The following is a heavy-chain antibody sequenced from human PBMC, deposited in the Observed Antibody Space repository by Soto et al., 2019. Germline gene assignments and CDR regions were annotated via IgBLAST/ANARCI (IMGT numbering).Heavy chain of an antibody. J-gene: IGHJ6*02. D-gene: IGHD5-12*01. CDR3: ARLLRHNYYGMDV. CDR2: IYYSGST. V-gene: IGHV4-39*01. Sequence: QLQLQESGPGLVKPSETLSLTCTVSGGSISSSSYYWGWIRQPPGKGLEWIGSIYYSGSTYYNPALKSRVTLSVDTSKNQFPLKLSSVTAADTAVYYCARLLRHNYYGMDVWGQGTTVTVSS. CDR1: GGSISSSSYY.